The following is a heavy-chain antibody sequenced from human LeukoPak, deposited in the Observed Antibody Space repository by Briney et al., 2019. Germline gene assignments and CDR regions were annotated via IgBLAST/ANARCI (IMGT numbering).Heavy chain of an antibody. CDR1: GYTFTNYD. V-gene: IGHV1-8*03. CDR2: VNPTSGNT. D-gene: IGHD1-26*01. CDR3: ARALSGSYQFYYFDY. Sequence: ASVKVPCKASGYTFTNYDINWVRQATGQWLEWVGWVNPTSGNTGYTQKFQGRVTITRDTSITTAYMELSSLRSEDTAVYYCARALSGSYQFYYFDYWGQGTLVTVSS. J-gene: IGHJ4*02.